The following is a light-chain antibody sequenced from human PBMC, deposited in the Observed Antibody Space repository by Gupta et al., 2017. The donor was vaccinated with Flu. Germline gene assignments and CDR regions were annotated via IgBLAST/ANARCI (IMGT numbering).Light chain of an antibody. V-gene: IGLV10-54*04. J-gene: IGLJ3*02. CDR2: MRN. Sequence: TPPLTCSGTNNNVGKQGAAWLPHHQGHHHKLRSDMRNYRPSGISERFSASRSGNVDYRHLTGLRPEDEADDDCSAWDSGLSVWVFGGGTKLTVL. CDR3: SAWDSGLSVWV. CDR1: NNNVGKQG.